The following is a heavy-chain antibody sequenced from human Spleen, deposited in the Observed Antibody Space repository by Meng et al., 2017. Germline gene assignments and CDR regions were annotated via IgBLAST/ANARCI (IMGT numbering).Heavy chain of an antibody. CDR3: ARDAQFGINWFDP. J-gene: IGHJ5*02. CDR1: GYTFSSYR. V-gene: IGHV1-18*01. Sequence: QGTLVQSGAEVKKPGASVKVSCKASGYTFSSYRISWLRQAPGQGLEWMGWISAYNGNTNYAQKLQGIVTMTTDTSTSTAYMELRSLRSDDTAVYYCARDAQFGINWFDPWGQGTLVTVSS. CDR2: ISAYNGNT. D-gene: IGHD3-16*01.